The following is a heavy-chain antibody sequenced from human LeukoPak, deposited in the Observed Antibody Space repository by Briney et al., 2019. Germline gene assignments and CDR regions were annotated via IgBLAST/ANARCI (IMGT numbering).Heavy chain of an antibody. Sequence: PSETLSLTCTVSGGSISSGSYYWSWIRQPAGKGLEWIGRIYTSGSTNYNPSLKSRVTISVDTSKNQFSLKLSSVTAADTAVYYCAREGFGRDFWSGPYGIDYWGQGTLVTVSS. CDR3: AREGFGRDFWSGPYGIDY. D-gene: IGHD3-3*01. CDR2: IYTSGST. CDR1: GGSISSGSYY. J-gene: IGHJ4*02. V-gene: IGHV4-61*02.